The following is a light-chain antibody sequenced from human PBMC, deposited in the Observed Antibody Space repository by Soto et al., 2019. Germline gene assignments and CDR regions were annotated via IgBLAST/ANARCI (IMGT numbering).Light chain of an antibody. CDR2: GAS. CDR3: QQYGSSIT. J-gene: IGKJ5*01. V-gene: IGKV3-20*01. Sequence: ETVLTQCPDSVAVALGGSATLSCRASQSVSSSYLAWYQQKPGQAPRLLIYGASSRATGIPDRFSGSGSGTDFTLTISRLEPEDFAVYYCQQYGSSITFGQGTRLEIK. CDR1: QSVSSSY.